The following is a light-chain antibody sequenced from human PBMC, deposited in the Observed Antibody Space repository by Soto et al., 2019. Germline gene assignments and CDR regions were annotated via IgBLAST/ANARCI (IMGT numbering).Light chain of an antibody. CDR1: QSVSSSY. V-gene: IGKV3-20*01. J-gene: IGKJ1*01. CDR2: GAS. Sequence: EIVLTQSPGTLSLSPGERATLSCRASQSVSSSYLAWYQQKPGQAPRPLIYGASSRAIGIPDRFSGSGSGTDFTLTISRLDPEDFAVYYCQQYGISPWTFGQGTKVEIK. CDR3: QQYGISPWT.